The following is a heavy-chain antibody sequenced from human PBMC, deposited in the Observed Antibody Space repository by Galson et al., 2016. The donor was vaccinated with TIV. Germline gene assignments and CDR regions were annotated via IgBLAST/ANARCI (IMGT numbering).Heavy chain of an antibody. CDR3: ARGPAENY. J-gene: IGHJ4*02. V-gene: IGHV1-69*01. Sequence: KVSCKASGVTFNSHAINWVRQAPGQGLEWMGGITGIFGVAKYAQKFQGRVTITAHESTNTVYMELNSLRSDDTAVYYCARGPAENYWGQGTLVTVSS. CDR2: ITGIFGVA. CDR1: GVTFNSHA.